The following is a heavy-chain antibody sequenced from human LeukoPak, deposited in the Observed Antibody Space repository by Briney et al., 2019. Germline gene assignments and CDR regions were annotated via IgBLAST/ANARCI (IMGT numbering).Heavy chain of an antibody. Sequence: PGESLRLSCAASEFTFSSFWMHWVRQAPGKGLVWVSRINSDRSDIRYADSVKGRFTISRDNAKNTLYLQMNSLRAEDTAVYYCARERRSSGWYDAFDMRGQGTMVTVSS. D-gene: IGHD6-19*01. CDR1: EFTFSSFW. CDR2: INSDRSDI. J-gene: IGHJ3*02. CDR3: ARERRSSGWYDAFDM. V-gene: IGHV3-74*01.